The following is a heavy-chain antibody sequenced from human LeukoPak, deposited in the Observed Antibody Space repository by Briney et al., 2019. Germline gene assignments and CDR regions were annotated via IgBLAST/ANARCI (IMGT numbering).Heavy chain of an antibody. CDR2: IYYSGST. J-gene: IGHJ4*02. CDR1: GGSISSSSYY. D-gene: IGHD5-24*01. Sequence: SETLSLTCTVSGGSISSSSYYWGWICQPPGKGLEWIGSIYYSGSTYNPSLKSRVTISVDTSKNQFSLKLSSVTAADTAVYYCARRNGYNRLLDYWGQGTLVTVSS. V-gene: IGHV4-39*01. CDR3: ARRNGYNRLLDY.